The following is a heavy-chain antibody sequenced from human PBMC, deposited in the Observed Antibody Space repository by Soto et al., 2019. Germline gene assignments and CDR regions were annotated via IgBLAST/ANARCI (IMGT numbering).Heavy chain of an antibody. CDR3: ARRRCSGGSCYKSSYLYFDL. CDR1: GFTFSSYW. V-gene: IGHV3-74*01. D-gene: IGHD2-15*01. CDR2: INSDGSST. Sequence: EVQLVESGGGLVQPGGSLRLSCAASGFTFSSYWMHWVRQAPGKGLVWVSRINSDGSSTSYADSVKGRFTISRDNAKNTLYLQMNSLSAEHTAVYYCARRRCSGGSCYKSSYLYFDLWGRGTLVTVSS. J-gene: IGHJ2*01.